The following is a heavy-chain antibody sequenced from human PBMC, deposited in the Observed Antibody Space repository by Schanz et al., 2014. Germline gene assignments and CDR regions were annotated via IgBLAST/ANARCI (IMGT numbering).Heavy chain of an antibody. V-gene: IGHV3-21*01. CDR2: INSRSNFI. Sequence: EVQLVESGGGLVKPGGSLRLSCTASRIIFGTYSMNWIRQTPKGLEWVSSINSRSNFIYYADSVKGRFTISRDHAKNSLYLKMNSLRAEDTAVYYCAGAVATIRADSFDIWGQGTMVAVSS. CDR3: AGAVATIRADSFDI. J-gene: IGHJ3*02. D-gene: IGHD5-12*01. CDR1: RIIFGTYS.